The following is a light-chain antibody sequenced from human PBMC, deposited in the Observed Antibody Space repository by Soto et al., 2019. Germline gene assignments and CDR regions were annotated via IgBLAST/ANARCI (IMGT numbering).Light chain of an antibody. Sequence: EIVLTQSPATLSLSPGKRATLSCRASQSVSKYLAWYQQKPGQAPRLLIYDASNRATGTPARFSGSGSGTDFTLPISSLEPEDFAVYYCQQRDTWPLTFGGGTKVEIK. CDR1: QSVSKY. CDR2: DAS. V-gene: IGKV3-11*01. J-gene: IGKJ4*01. CDR3: QQRDTWPLT.